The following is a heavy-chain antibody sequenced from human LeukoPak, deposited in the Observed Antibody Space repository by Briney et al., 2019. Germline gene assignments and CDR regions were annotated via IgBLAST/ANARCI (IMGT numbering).Heavy chain of an antibody. V-gene: IGHV1-2*02. CDR2: INPSDGGT. CDR1: GYAFTDYF. CDR3: ATTTRSTASLLS. J-gene: IGHJ5*02. Sequence: ASVKVSCKASGYAFTDYFIHWVRQAPGQGLEWMGWINPSDGGTIYAQKFQGRVTMTRDSSIRTAYMEMNRLRSDDTAVYYCATTTRSTASLLSWGQGTLVTVSS. D-gene: IGHD1-1*01.